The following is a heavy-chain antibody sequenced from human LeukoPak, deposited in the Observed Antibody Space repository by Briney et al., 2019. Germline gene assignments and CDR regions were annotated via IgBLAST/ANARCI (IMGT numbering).Heavy chain of an antibody. CDR2: ISAYNGNT. D-gene: IGHD3-10*01. V-gene: IGHV1-18*01. J-gene: IGHJ4*02. Sequence: ASVKVSCKASGYTFTSYGISWVRQAPGQGLEWMGWISAYNGNTNYAQKLQGRVTMTTDTSTSTAHMELRSLRSDDTAVYYCARDAYGSGSYLPYWGQGTLVTVSS. CDR1: GYTFTSYG. CDR3: ARDAYGSGSYLPY.